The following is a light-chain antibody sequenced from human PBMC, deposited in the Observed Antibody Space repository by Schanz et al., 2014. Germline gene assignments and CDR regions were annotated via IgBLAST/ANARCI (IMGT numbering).Light chain of an antibody. CDR2: DVR. J-gene: IGLJ3*02. CDR3: TSYTSSSPWV. CDR1: SSDVGSYNL. V-gene: IGLV2-14*02. Sequence: QSALTQPASVSGSPGQSITISCTGTSSDVGSYNLVSWYQQHPGKAPKLMIYDVRNRPSGVSNRFSGSKSGNTASLTISGLQAEDEAEYYCTSYTSSSPWVFGGGTKLTVL.